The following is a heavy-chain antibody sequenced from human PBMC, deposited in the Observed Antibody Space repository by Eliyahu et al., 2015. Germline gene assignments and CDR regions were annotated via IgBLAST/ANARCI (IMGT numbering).Heavy chain of an antibody. V-gene: IGHV3-66*01. D-gene: IGHD2-2*01. Sequence: EVQLVESGGGLVQPGGSLRLSCAASGFTVSSXYMSWVRQAPGKGLEWVSVIYSGGSTYYADSVKGRFTISRDNSKNTLYLQMNSLRAEDTAVYYCASSDIVVVPAAIDYYYYGMDVWGQGTTVTVSS. CDR2: IYSGGST. J-gene: IGHJ6*02. CDR3: ASSDIVVVPAAIDYYYYGMDV. CDR1: GFTVSSXY.